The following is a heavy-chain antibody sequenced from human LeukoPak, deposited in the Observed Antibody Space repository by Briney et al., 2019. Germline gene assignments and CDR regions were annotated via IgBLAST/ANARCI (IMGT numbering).Heavy chain of an antibody. V-gene: IGHV3-23*01. CDR1: GVTFSNYA. CDR3: AKTYD. D-gene: IGHD3-16*01. CDR2: IGGSGGTT. J-gene: IGHJ4*02. Sequence: GGSLRLSCAASGVTFSNYAMTWVRQAPGKGLEWVSSIGGSGGTTYYADSVRGRFTISRDNSKNTLYLQMNSLRAEDTAVYYCAKTYDWGQGTLVTVSS.